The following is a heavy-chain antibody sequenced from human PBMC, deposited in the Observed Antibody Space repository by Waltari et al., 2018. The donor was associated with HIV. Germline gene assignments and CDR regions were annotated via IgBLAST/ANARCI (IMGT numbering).Heavy chain of an antibody. D-gene: IGHD3-3*01. CDR1: GLTFGGLG. J-gene: IGHJ4*01. CDR3: GKDSNYFYDSTGYYCDF. V-gene: IGHV3-30*02. Sequence: QVRLVESGGGVVPPGGPLRPSCAASGLTFGGLGIPWVRQAPGKGLEWVAFIRHYDRNRYYRDSVKGRFTISRDNSKNTVDLQMNNLKAEDTAVYYCGKDSNYFYDSTGYYCDFWGQEPWSPSPQ. CDR2: IRHYDRNR.